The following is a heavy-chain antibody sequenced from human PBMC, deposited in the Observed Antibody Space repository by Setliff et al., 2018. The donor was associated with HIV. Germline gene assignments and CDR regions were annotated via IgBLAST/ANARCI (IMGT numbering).Heavy chain of an antibody. CDR3: ARDRHSSGLGSYGP. J-gene: IGHJ5*02. V-gene: IGHV4-4*07. CDR1: GGSFGVYR. CDR2: IDSSGTT. Sequence: SETLSLTCTISGGSFGVYRWSWIRQSAGRGLEWIGRIDSSGTTDYKLSLKGRVAISVDTSRNQFSLRVTSVTAADTAVYFCARDRHSSGLGSYGPWGPGILVTVSS. D-gene: IGHD3-10*01.